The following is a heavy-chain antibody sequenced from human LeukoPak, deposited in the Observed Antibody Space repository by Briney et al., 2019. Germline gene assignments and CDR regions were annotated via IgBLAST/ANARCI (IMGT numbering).Heavy chain of an antibody. Sequence: PGGSLRLSCESSGFAFSTHWMSWVRQAPGKGLKWVANIKQDGSDKYYVDSVKGRFTVSRDNAKKSVYLQLNSLRAEDTAAYYCAREANMGGYFDLWGRGTLVTVSS. V-gene: IGHV3-7*01. D-gene: IGHD2/OR15-2a*01. CDR2: IKQDGSDK. CDR3: AREANMGGYFDL. CDR1: GFAFSTHW. J-gene: IGHJ2*01.